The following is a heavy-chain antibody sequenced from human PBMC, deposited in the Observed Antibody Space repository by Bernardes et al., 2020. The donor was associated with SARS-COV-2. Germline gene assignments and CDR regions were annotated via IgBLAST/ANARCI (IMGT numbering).Heavy chain of an antibody. CDR1: GFTFSTYW. V-gene: IGHV3-7*04. J-gene: IGHJ6*02. CDR2: IKQDGSEK. CDR3: ARMGGYCSGGSCRYYYGMDV. D-gene: IGHD2-15*01. Sequence: GGSLRLSCAASGFTFSTYWMSWVRQAPGKGLEWVANIKQDGSEKYYVDSVKGRFTISRDNAKNSLYLQMNSLRGDDTAVYYCARMGGYCSGGSCRYYYGMDVWGQGTTVTVSS.